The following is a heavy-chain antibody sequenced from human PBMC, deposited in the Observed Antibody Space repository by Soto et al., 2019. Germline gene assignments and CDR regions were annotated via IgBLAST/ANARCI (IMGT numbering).Heavy chain of an antibody. CDR2: IYYSGST. CDR3: ARDLDGMYYFDY. V-gene: IGHV4-30-4*01. J-gene: IGHJ4*02. CDR1: VGSISSGDYY. D-gene: IGHD1-1*01. Sequence: PSETLSLTCTVSVGSISSGDYYWSWIRQPPGKGLEWIGYIYYSGSTYYNPSLKSRVTISVDTSKNQFSLKLSSVTAADTAVYYCARDLDGMYYFDYWGQGTLVTVSS.